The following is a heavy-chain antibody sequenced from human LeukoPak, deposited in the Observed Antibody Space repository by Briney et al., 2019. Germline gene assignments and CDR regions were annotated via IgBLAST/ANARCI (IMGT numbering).Heavy chain of an antibody. Sequence: RASVKVSCKASGYTFTSYGIGWVRQAPGQGLEWMGWISAYNGNTNYAQKLQGRVTMTTDTSTSTAYMELRSLRSDDTAVYYCARDRPYSGAAHFDPWGQGTLVTVSS. CDR2: ISAYNGNT. V-gene: IGHV1-18*01. CDR3: ARDRPYSGAAHFDP. J-gene: IGHJ5*02. D-gene: IGHD4-11*01. CDR1: GYTFTSYG.